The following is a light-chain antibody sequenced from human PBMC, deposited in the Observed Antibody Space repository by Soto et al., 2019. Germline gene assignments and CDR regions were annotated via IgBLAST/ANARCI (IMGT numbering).Light chain of an antibody. CDR1: QSISSY. J-gene: IGKJ4*01. CDR3: QQSYSTPLP. CDR2: DAS. V-gene: IGKV1-39*01. Sequence: DIRMTQSPSSLSASVGDRVTITCRASQSISSYLNWYQQKPGKAPKLLIYDASSLQSGVPSRFSGSGSGTDFTLTISNLQPEDFATYYCQQSYSTPLPFGGGTKVEIK.